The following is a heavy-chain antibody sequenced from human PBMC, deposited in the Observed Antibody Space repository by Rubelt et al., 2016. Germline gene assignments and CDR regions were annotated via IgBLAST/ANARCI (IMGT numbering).Heavy chain of an antibody. CDR2: ISAYTGNT. V-gene: IGHV1-18*01. CDR1: GYTFTSYG. J-gene: IGHJ5*02. D-gene: IGHD7-27*01. CDR3: ATRPIPKAWAWGRFGA. Sequence: QVQLVQSGAEVKKPGASVKVSCKASGYTFTSYGISWVRRAPGQGLEWMGWISAYTGNTNYAQKLQGGCTRTTEPSTGKAYMGRRGRGSDDTAVYYWATRPIPKAWAWGRFGAWGQGTLVTVSS.